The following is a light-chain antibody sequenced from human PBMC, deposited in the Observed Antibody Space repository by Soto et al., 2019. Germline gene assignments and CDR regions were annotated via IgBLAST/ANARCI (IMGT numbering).Light chain of an antibody. CDR2: EVS. CDR1: SSDVGGYNY. J-gene: IGLJ1*01. V-gene: IGLV2-8*01. Sequence: QSVLTQPPSASGSPGQSVTISCTGTSSDVGGYNYVSWYQQHPGKAPKLMIYEVSKRPSGVPDRFSGSKSGNTASLTVSGHQAEDEADYYCSSYAGSNRIFGTGTQLTVL. CDR3: SSYAGSNRI.